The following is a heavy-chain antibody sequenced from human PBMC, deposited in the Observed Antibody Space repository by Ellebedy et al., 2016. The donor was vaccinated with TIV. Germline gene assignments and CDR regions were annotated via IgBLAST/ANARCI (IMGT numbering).Heavy chain of an antibody. V-gene: IGHV1-69*13. CDR3: ARARDYSRGGRYPIYFFDS. CDR2: IIPIFSTP. D-gene: IGHD2-15*01. J-gene: IGHJ4*02. Sequence: SVKVSCKASGGTSNNYAINWVRQAPGQGLEWMGGIIPIFSTPNSAQKFQDRVTITADESTSKTYMALISLRSEEPAVYYCARARDYSRGGRYPIYFFDSWGQGTLVTVSS. CDR1: GGTSNNYA.